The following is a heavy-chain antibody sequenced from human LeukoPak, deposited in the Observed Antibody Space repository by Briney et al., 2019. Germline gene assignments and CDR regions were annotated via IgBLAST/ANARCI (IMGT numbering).Heavy chain of an antibody. J-gene: IGHJ5*02. V-gene: IGHV3-23*01. D-gene: IGHD1-26*01. CDR3: TTDLSNPEVGAIP. Sequence: GGSLRLSCAASGFTFSSYAMSWVRQAPGKGLEWVSSISGSGGSTYYADSVKGRFTISRDNSKNTLYLQMNSLKTEDTAVYYCTTDLSNPEVGAIPWGQGTLVTVSS. CDR1: GFTFSSYA. CDR2: ISGSGGST.